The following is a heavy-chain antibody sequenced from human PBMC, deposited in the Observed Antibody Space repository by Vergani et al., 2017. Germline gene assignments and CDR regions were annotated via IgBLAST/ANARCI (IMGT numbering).Heavy chain of an antibody. CDR2: ISSSSSYI. Sequence: EVQLVESGGGLVKPGGSLRLSCAASGFPFSSYSMNWVRQAPGKGLEWVSSISSSSSYIYYADSVKGRFTISRDNAKNSLYLQMNSLRAEDTAVYYCASSITIFGVVIIRSAFDIWGQGTMVTVSS. D-gene: IGHD3-3*01. J-gene: IGHJ3*02. CDR1: GFPFSSYS. CDR3: ASSITIFGVVIIRSAFDI. V-gene: IGHV3-21*04.